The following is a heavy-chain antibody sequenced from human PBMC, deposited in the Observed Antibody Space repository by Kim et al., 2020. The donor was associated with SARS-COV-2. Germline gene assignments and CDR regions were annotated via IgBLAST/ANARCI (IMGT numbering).Heavy chain of an antibody. D-gene: IGHD3-22*01. V-gene: IGHV3-53*01. CDR3: ARNDGTR. Sequence: GGSLRLSCAASGFTVSAQFMGWVRQAPGKGLEWVCGSHAGGTTYTADSVKGRFTIFRYTSKNTLDLQMNNLRAEDTAVYYCARNDGTRWGQGSLVTVSS. CDR1: GFTVSAQF. J-gene: IGHJ4*02. CDR2: SHAGGTT.